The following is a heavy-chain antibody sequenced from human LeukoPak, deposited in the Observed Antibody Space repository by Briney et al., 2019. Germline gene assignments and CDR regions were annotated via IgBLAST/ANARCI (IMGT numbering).Heavy chain of an antibody. CDR3: ATGPYYDILTGSVDY. J-gene: IGHJ4*02. CDR1: GFTFSTYS. CDR2: ISSSSYI. V-gene: IGHV3-21*01. D-gene: IGHD3-9*01. Sequence: GGSLRLSCAASGFTFSTYSMNWVRQAPGKGLEWVSSISSSSYIYYADSVKGRFTISRDNAKNSLYLQMNSLRAEDTAVYYCATGPYYDILTGSVDYWGQGTLVTVSS.